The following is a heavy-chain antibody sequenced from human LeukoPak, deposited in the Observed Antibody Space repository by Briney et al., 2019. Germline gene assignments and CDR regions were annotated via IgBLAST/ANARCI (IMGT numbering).Heavy chain of an antibody. Sequence: HTGGSLRLSCAASGFTFSSYSLNWVRQAPGKGLEWVSYISSSSSTIYYADSVKGRFTISRDNSKNTLYLQMNSLRAEDTAVYYCAKDVGYYGSGDWGKGTTVTISS. V-gene: IGHV3-48*01. CDR3: AKDVGYYGSGD. D-gene: IGHD3-10*01. CDR2: ISSSSSTI. CDR1: GFTFSSYS. J-gene: IGHJ6*04.